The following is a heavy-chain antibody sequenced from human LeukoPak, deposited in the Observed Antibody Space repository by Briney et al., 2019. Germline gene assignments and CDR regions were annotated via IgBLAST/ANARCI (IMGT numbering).Heavy chain of an antibody. D-gene: IGHD2-15*01. V-gene: IGHV3-30*18. J-gene: IGHJ4*02. Sequence: GRSLRLSCAASGLPFSSYAMHWVRQAPGKGLEWVALISYDGSNDHYADSVKGRFTISRDNSKNTLYLQVNSLRAEDTAVYYCAKSRFSCIGNNCYSPDYWGQGTLVTVSS. CDR3: AKSRFSCIGNNCYSPDY. CDR2: ISYDGSND. CDR1: GLPFSSYA.